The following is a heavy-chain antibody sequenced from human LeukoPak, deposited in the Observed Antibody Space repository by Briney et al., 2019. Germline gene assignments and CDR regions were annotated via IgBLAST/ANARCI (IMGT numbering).Heavy chain of an antibody. CDR3: AKDRSDSSSWYCVDV. V-gene: IGHV6-1*01. J-gene: IGHJ6*02. D-gene: IGHD6-13*01. Sequence: SQTLSLTCVISGDSVSSNNAAWNWIRQSPSRGLEWLGRTYYRSKWYNDYAISVKGRITINSDTSKNQVSLQLNSVTPEDTAIYYCAKDRSDSSSWYCVDVWGQGTTVTVSS. CDR1: GDSVSSNNAA. CDR2: TYYRSKWYN.